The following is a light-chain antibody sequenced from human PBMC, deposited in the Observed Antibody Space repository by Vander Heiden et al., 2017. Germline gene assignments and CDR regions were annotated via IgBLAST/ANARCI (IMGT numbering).Light chain of an antibody. J-gene: IGKJ3*01. CDR3: QQANSFPRT. V-gene: IGKV1-12*01. CDR1: QDISSW. Sequence: DIQMTQSPSSVSASVGDRVTITCRASQDISSWLAWYQQRPGKAPKVLIYAASTLQRGVSSRFSGSGSGTDFTLTISTLQPEDFATYYCQQANSFPRTFGAGTKVEMK. CDR2: AAS.